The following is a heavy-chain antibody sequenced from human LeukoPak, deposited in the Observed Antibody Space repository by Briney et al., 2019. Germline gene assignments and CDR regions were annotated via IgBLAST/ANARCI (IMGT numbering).Heavy chain of an antibody. CDR2: ISYDGSNK. J-gene: IGHJ4*02. CDR3: AKDRQRATTRRTFFDY. D-gene: IGHD1-1*01. CDR1: GFTFGSYG. Sequence: PGGSLRLSCAASGFTFGSYGMHWVRQAPGKGLEWVAVISYDGSNKYYADSVKGRFTISRDNSKNTLYLQMNSLRAEDTAVYYCAKDRQRATTRRTFFDYWGQGTLVTVSS. V-gene: IGHV3-30*18.